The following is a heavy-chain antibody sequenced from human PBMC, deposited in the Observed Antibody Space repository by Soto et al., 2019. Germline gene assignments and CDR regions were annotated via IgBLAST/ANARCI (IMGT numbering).Heavy chain of an antibody. D-gene: IGHD4-17*01. Sequence: ASVKVSCKASGYTFTSYAMHWVRQAPGQRLEWMGWINAGNGNTKYSQKFQGRVTITRDTSASTAYMELSSLRSEDTAVYYCARGGGEGDYGNYYYYMDVWGKGTTVTVSS. V-gene: IGHV1-3*01. CDR2: INAGNGNT. CDR1: GYTFTSYA. CDR3: ARGGGEGDYGNYYYYMDV. J-gene: IGHJ6*03.